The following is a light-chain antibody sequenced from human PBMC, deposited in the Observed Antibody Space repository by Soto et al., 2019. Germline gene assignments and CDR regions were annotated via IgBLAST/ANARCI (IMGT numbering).Light chain of an antibody. CDR3: LLSYPGVRAV. J-gene: IGLJ7*01. V-gene: IGLV7-46*01. Sequence: VVTQEPSLTVSPGGTVTLTCGSSTGAVTSGHYPYWFQQKPGQAPRTLIYDTNNKHSWTPARFSGSLLGGKAALTLSDAQPEDEAEYCCLLSYPGVRAVFGGGTQLTVL. CDR2: DTN. CDR1: TGAVTSGHY.